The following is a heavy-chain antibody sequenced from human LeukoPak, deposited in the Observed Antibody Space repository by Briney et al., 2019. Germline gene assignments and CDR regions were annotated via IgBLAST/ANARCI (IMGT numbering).Heavy chain of an antibody. CDR3: ARPLVPAATTGFDY. Sequence: SETLSLTCTVSGGSISSSTYYWGWIRQPPGKGLEWIGSISYGGSTYYNSSLKDRVTISVDTSKNQFSLKLNSVPAADTAVYYCARPLVPAATTGFDYWGQGTLVTVSS. V-gene: IGHV4-39*01. CDR1: GGSISSSTYY. D-gene: IGHD2-2*01. CDR2: ISYGGST. J-gene: IGHJ4*02.